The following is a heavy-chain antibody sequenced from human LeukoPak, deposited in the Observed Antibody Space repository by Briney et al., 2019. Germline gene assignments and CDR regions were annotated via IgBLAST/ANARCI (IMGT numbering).Heavy chain of an antibody. J-gene: IGHJ4*02. Sequence: PSQTLSLTCTVSGGSISSGGYYWSWTRQHPGKGLEWIGYIYYSGSTYYNPSLKSRVTISVDTSKNLFSLKLSSVTAADTAVYYCARVRSTMVRGYYWGQGTLVTVSS. V-gene: IGHV4-31*03. D-gene: IGHD3-10*01. CDR3: ARVRSTMVRGYY. CDR1: GGSISSGGYY. CDR2: IYYSGST.